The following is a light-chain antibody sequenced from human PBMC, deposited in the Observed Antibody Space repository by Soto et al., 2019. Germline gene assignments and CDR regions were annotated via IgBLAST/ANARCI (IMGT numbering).Light chain of an antibody. Sequence: DIQMTQSPSSLSASVGDRVTITCRASQDISNSLAWYQQKPGKVPKLLIYRASTLQSGVPFRFSGSGSGTDFTLTISSLQPEDVATYYCQKYNSDPLTFGPGTKV. CDR2: RAS. V-gene: IGKV1-27*01. J-gene: IGKJ3*01. CDR1: QDISNS. CDR3: QKYNSDPLT.